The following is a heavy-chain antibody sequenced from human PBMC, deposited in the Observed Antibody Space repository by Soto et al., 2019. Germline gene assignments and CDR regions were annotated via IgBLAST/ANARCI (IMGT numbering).Heavy chain of an antibody. CDR3: ARLAWIYTSSSPFDY. V-gene: IGHV3-33*01. Sequence: QVQLVESGGGVVQPGRSLRLSCAASGFTFSGYGMHWVRQPPGKGLEWVAVIYYDGSEKYYADSVKGRFTISRDNSKNTLYLQMNSLRAEDTAVYYCARLAWIYTSSSPFDYWGQGTLVTVSS. J-gene: IGHJ4*02. CDR2: IYYDGSEK. D-gene: IGHD6-6*01. CDR1: GFTFSGYG.